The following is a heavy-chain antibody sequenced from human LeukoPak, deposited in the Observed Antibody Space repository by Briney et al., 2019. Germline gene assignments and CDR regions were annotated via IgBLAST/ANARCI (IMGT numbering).Heavy chain of an antibody. J-gene: IGHJ6*03. CDR3: ARAGSSWYFYYYYYYMDV. CDR2: ISSSSSYI. CDR1: GFTFSSYS. V-gene: IGHV3-21*04. D-gene: IGHD6-13*01. Sequence: GGSLRLSCAASGFTFSSYSMNWVRQAPGKGLEWVSSISSSSSYIYYADSVKGRFTISRDNAKNSLYLQMNSLRAEDTALYYCARAGSSWYFYYYYYYMDVWGKGTTVTVSS.